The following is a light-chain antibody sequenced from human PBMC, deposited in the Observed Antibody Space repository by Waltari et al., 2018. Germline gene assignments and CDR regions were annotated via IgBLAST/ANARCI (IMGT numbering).Light chain of an antibody. J-gene: IGLJ3*02. CDR1: SSDIGTYNL. Sequence: QSALTQPASVSGSPGQSITISCIGTSSDIGTYNLVSWYQQYPGKAPKLIIFDVSKRPSGISNRFSGSKSANTASLIISGLQAEDEADYYCCSYLIINSGVFGGGTKVTVL. CDR3: CSYLIINSGV. V-gene: IGLV2-23*02. CDR2: DVS.